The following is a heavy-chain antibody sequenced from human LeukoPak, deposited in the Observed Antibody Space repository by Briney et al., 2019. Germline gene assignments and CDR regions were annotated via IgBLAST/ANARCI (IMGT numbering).Heavy chain of an antibody. CDR2: IIPIFGTA. CDR3: ASYGSGSYYRRRVDY. D-gene: IGHD3-10*01. CDR1: GGTFSSYA. Sequence: ASVNVSCKASGGTFSSYAISWVRQAPGQGLEWMGGIIPIFGTANYAQKFQGRVTITTDKSTSTAYKELSSLRSVDAAVYYCASYGSGSYYRRRVDYWGQGTLVTVSS. J-gene: IGHJ4*02. V-gene: IGHV1-69*05.